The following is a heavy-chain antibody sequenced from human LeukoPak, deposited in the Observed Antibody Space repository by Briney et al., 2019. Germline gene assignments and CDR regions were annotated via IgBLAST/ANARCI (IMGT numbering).Heavy chain of an antibody. Sequence: SSQTLSLTCTVSGGSVSNDTYYWSWIRQHPGKGLEWIGYIFYSGSTLYTPSLKSRVTISVDTSKNQFSLKLSSVTAADTAVYYCASLTLGPGGFDIWGQGTMVTVSS. CDR1: GGSVSNDTYY. V-gene: IGHV4-30-4*01. CDR3: ASLTLGPGGFDI. D-gene: IGHD2-21*02. J-gene: IGHJ3*02. CDR2: IFYSGST.